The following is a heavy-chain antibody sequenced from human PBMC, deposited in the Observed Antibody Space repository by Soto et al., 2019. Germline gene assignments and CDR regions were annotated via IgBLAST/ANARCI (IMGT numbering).Heavy chain of an antibody. CDR1: GSSISSSSYY. D-gene: IGHD1-26*01. V-gene: IGHV4-39*01. CDR2: IYYSGST. Sequence: QLQLQESGPGLVKPSETLSLTCTVSGSSISSSSYYWGWIRQPPGKGLEWIGSIYYSGSTYYNPSLKSRVTISVDTSKNQFSLKLSSVTAADTAVYYCARHGPGGSYSDYWGQGTLVTVSS. CDR3: ARHGPGGSYSDY. J-gene: IGHJ4*02.